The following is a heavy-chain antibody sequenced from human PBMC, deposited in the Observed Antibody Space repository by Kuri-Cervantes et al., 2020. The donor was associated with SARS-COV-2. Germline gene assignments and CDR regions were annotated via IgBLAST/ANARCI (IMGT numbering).Heavy chain of an antibody. V-gene: IGHV1-46*01. CDR2: INPSGGGT. CDR1: GYTFTTYY. CDR3: ARDPTTVTTGIGMDV. Sequence: GESLKISCKASGYTFTTYYIHWVRQAPGQGLEWMGIINPSGGGTSYAQKFQGRVAVTRDTPTSTVYMELSSLRSEDTAVYYCARDPTTVTTGIGMDVWGQGTTVTVSS. J-gene: IGHJ6*02. D-gene: IGHD4-17*01.